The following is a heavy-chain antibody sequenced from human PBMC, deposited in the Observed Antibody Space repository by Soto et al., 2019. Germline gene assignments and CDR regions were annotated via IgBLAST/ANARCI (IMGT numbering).Heavy chain of an antibody. CDR2: ISSGSDDI. CDR1: GFTFSSYS. Sequence: EVQLVESGGGLVQPGGSLRLSCAASGFTFSSYSMDWLRQAPGKGLEWLSYISSGSDDIYYADSVKGRFTISRDNAKNSLYLQMNSLTDEDTAVYYCARGWPVYGISDRYGMDVWGQGTTVTVSS. J-gene: IGHJ6*02. V-gene: IGHV3-48*02. CDR3: ARGWPVYGISDRYGMDV. D-gene: IGHD2-21*02.